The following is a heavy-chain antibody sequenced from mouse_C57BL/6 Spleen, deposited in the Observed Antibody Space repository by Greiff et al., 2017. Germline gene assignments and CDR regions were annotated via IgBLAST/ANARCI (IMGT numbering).Heavy chain of an antibody. J-gene: IGHJ4*01. D-gene: IGHD2-5*01. CDR1: GYTFTSSW. CDR2: IHPNSGST. CDR3: ARGSNYVLGYAMDY. V-gene: IGHV1-64*01. Sequence: QVQLQQPGAELVKPGASVKLSCKASGYTFTSSWMHWVKQRPGQGLVWIGMIHPNSGSTKYNEKFKSKATLTVDKSSSTAYMQLSSLTSEDSAVYYCARGSNYVLGYAMDYWGQGTSVTVSS.